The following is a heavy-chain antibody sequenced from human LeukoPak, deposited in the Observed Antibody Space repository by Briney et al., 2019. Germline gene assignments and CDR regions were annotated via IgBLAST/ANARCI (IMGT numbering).Heavy chain of an antibody. CDR3: AKSAQYSSAWFTGSFDY. D-gene: IGHD6-13*01. CDR2: INPNSGDT. Sequence: EASVKVSCKASGYTFSGYYLHWVRQAPGQGLQWVGWINPNSGDTHYAQMFQGRVTMTRDTSINTAYMELRRVRSDDTAVYYCAKSAQYSSAWFTGSFDYWGQGTLVTVSS. V-gene: IGHV1-2*02. J-gene: IGHJ4*02. CDR1: GYTFSGYY.